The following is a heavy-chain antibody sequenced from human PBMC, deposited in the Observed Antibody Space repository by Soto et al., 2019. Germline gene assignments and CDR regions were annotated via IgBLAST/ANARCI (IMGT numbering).Heavy chain of an antibody. CDR3: ARDTYYDFWSGSLGFDY. D-gene: IGHD3-3*01. CDR2: ISYDGSNK. J-gene: IGHJ4*02. V-gene: IGHV3-30*09. Sequence: PGGSLRLSCAASGFTFSSYAMHWVRQAPGKGLEWVAVISYDGSNKYYADSVKGRFAISRDNSKNTLYLQMNSLRAEDTAVCYCARDTYYDFWSGSLGFDYWGQGTLVTVSS. CDR1: GFTFSSYA.